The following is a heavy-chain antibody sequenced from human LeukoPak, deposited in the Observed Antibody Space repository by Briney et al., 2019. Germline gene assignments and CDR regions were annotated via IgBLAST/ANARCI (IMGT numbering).Heavy chain of an antibody. CDR2: IYYSGST. CDR1: GGSINSNY. J-gene: IGHJ4*02. V-gene: IGHV4-59*08. Sequence: SETLSLTCTVSGGSINSNYWSWIRQPPGKGLEWIGYIYYSGSTNYNPSLKSRVTISVDTSKNQFSLKLTSVTAADTAVYYCAKLGIGVVPSAMLGDYYFDYWGQGTLVTVSS. CDR3: AKLGIGVVPSAMLGDYYFDY. D-gene: IGHD2-2*01.